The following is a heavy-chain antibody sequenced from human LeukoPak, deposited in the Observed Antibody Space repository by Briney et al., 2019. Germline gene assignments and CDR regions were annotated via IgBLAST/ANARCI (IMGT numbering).Heavy chain of an antibody. J-gene: IGHJ4*02. CDR2: MNPNSGNT. CDR1: GYSFTSHV. CDR3: ASALKRGSAGTLIDH. Sequence: ASVTVSCKASGYSFTSHVINWVRQATGQGLEWMGWMNPNSGNTGYAQNFQDRVTMTRNTSISTAYLELSSLGSEDTAMYYCASALKRGSAGTLIDHWGQGTLVTVSS. V-gene: IGHV1-8*01. D-gene: IGHD6-13*01.